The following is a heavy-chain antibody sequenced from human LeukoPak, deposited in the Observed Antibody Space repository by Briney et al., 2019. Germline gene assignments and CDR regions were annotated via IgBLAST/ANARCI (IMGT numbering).Heavy chain of an antibody. J-gene: IGHJ4*02. CDR3: ARDPYGTLPDDY. V-gene: IGHV3-74*01. CDR1: GFDFSSNW. D-gene: IGHD4-17*01. CDR2: IKGDGIST. Sequence: GGSLRLSCAASGFDFSSNWMHWVRHAPGQGLVWVSRIKGDGISTNYADSVKGRFTISRDIAKNTLYLQMNSLRAEDTAVYYCARDPYGTLPDDYWGQGTLVTVSS.